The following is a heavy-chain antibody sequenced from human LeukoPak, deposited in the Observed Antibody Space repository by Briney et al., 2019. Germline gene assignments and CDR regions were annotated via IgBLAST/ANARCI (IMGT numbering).Heavy chain of an antibody. CDR2: ISSSSSTI. V-gene: IGHV3-48*02. J-gene: IGHJ4*02. CDR3: ARDSVFDY. D-gene: IGHD3-10*02. CDR1: GFTLSSYS. Sequence: GGSLRLSCSASGFTLSSYSMSWLRQAPGKGLEWVSYISSSSSTIYYADSVKGRFAISRDNAKNSLYLQMNSVRDEDTAVYYCARDSVFDYWGQGTLVTVSS.